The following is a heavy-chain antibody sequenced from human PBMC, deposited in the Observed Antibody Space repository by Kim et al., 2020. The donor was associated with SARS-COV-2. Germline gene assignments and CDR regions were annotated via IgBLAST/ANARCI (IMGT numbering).Heavy chain of an antibody. CDR2: T. J-gene: IGHJ4*02. D-gene: IGHD6-13*01. Sequence: THYHPHLKGRVTISVDTSKNRFPLKLSSVTAADTAVYYCARHLAAATFDYWGQGTLVTVSS. CDR3: ARHLAAATFDY. V-gene: IGHV4-39*01.